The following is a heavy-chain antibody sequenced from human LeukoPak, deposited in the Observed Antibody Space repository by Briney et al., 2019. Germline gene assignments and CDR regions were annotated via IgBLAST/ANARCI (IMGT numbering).Heavy chain of an antibody. CDR1: GGTFSSYA. CDR3: ARDQSSGWYWYFDL. V-gene: IGHV1-69*06. CDR2: IIPIFGTA. Sequence: SVRVSCKASGGTFSSYAISWVRQAPGQGLEWMGGIIPIFGTANYAQKFQGRVTITADKSTSTAYMELRSLRSDDTAVYYCARDQSSGWYWYFDLWGRGTLVTVSS. J-gene: IGHJ2*01. D-gene: IGHD6-19*01.